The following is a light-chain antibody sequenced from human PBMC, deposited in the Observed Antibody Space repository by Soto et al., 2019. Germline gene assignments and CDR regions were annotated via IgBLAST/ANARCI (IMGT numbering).Light chain of an antibody. CDR3: GTWDSSLSVVV. J-gene: IGLJ3*02. Sequence: QSVLTQPPSVSAPPGQKVTISCSGSRSNIGSNYVSWYRQLPGTAPKLVIYDNGNRPSGIPDRFSGSKSGSSATLGITGLQPGDEAYYYCGTWDSSLSVVVFGGGTKLTVL. CDR1: RSNIGSNY. V-gene: IGLV1-51*01. CDR2: DNG.